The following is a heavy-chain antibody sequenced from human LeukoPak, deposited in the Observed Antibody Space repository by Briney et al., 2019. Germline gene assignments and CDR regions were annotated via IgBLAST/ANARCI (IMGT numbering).Heavy chain of an antibody. CDR2: IYHSGST. CDR3: ARGGKGPVSYYYYMDV. V-gene: IGHV4-38-2*02. J-gene: IGHJ6*03. Sequence: SETLSLTCTVSGYSISSGYYWGWIRQPPGKGLEWIGSIYHSGSTYYNPSLKSRVTISVDTSKNQFSLKLSSVTAADTAVYYCARGGKGPVSYYYYMDVWGKGTTVTVSS. CDR1: GYSISSGYY. D-gene: IGHD1-14*01.